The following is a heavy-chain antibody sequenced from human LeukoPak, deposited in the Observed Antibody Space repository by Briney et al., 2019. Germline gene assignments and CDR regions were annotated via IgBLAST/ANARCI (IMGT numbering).Heavy chain of an antibody. J-gene: IGHJ3*02. Sequence: HEASVKVSCKASGYTFTSYGISWVRQAPGQGLEWMGWISAYNGNTNYAQKLQGRVTMTTDTSTSTAYMELRSLRSDDTAVYYCARHIPPPPAAAAASGLFDIWGQGTMVTVSS. CDR1: GYTFTSYG. D-gene: IGHD6-13*01. V-gene: IGHV1-18*01. CDR2: ISAYNGNT. CDR3: ARHIPPPPAAAAASGLFDI.